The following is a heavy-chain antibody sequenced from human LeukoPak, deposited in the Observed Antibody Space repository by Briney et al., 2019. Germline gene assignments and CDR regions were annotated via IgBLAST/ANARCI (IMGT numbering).Heavy chain of an antibody. D-gene: IGHD5-18*01. CDR2: ILYSGTT. CDR3: ARGYSYGYDFYYDYMDV. CDR1: GDTISTSFYY. Sequence: PSETLFLTCTVSGDTISTSFYYWDWIRQPPGKGLEWIGRILYSGTTYYNPSLKSRVAMSVLTSENQFSLRLISVTAADTAMYYCARGYSYGYDFYYDYMDVWGKGTTVTVSS. V-gene: IGHV4-39*07. J-gene: IGHJ6*03.